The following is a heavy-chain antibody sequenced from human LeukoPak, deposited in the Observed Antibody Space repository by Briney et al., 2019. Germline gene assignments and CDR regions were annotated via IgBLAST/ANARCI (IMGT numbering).Heavy chain of an antibody. CDR1: GFTFSTSS. CDR3: ARDQYYYDSNAFDI. CDR2: ISSASTFI. V-gene: IGHV3-21*01. Sequence: PGGSLRLSCAASGFTFSTSSMNWVRQVPGKGLEWVSSISSASTFIHYANSVKGRFTISRDNANKSVYLQMNSLRAEDTAVYYCARDQYYYDSNAFDIWGQGTMVTVSS. J-gene: IGHJ3*02. D-gene: IGHD3-22*01.